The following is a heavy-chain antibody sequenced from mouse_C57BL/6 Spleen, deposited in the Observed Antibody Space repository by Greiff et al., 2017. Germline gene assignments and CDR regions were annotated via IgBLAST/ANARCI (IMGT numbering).Heavy chain of an antibody. J-gene: IGHJ4*01. D-gene: IGHD1-1*01. V-gene: IGHV7-1*01. CDR2: SRNKANDYTT. CDR3: ARDAYGSSYDAMDY. CDR1: GFPFSDFY. Sequence: EVKLMESGGGLVQSGRSLRLSCATSGFPFSDFYMEWVRQAPGKGLEWIAASRNKANDYTTEYSASVKGRFIVSRDTSQSILYLQMNALRAEDTAIYYCARDAYGSSYDAMDYWGQGTSVTVSS.